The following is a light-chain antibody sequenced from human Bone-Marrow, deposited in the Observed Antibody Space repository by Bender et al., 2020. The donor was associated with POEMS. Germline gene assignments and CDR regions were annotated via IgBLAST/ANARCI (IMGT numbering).Light chain of an antibody. CDR2: RDK. CDR3: QVWDSSTVYV. CDR1: NIGGKT. V-gene: IGLV3-9*01. J-gene: IGLJ1*01. Sequence: SYELTQPLSVSVALGQTAIITCGGNNIGGKTVQWYQQKPGQAPVLVIYRDKNRPSGISERFSGSNSGNTATLTISTAQDGDEADYCQVWDSSTVYVFGTGTKVTVL.